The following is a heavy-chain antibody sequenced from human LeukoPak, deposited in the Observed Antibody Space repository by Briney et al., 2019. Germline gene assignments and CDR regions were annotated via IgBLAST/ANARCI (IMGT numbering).Heavy chain of an antibody. CDR2: INHSGST. J-gene: IGHJ5*02. Sequence: ASETLSLTCAVYGGSFSGYYWSWIRQPPGKGLEWIGEINHSGSTNYNPSLKSRVTISVDTSKNQFSLKLSSVTAADTAVYYCATDSSGYGNWFDPWGQGTLVTVSS. CDR3: ATDSSGYGNWFDP. CDR1: GGSFSGYY. V-gene: IGHV4-34*01. D-gene: IGHD3-22*01.